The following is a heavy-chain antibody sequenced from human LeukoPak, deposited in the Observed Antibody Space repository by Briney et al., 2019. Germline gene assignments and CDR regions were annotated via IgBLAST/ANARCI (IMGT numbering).Heavy chain of an antibody. CDR3: TRDRFYAMDA. Sequence: QSGGSLRLSCAASGFTFSSYSMSWVRQAPGKGLEWVSAISSSGGNTYYADSVKGRFTISRDSAKNTLYLQMNSLRAEDTAVNYCTRDRFYAMDAWGQGTTVTVSS. V-gene: IGHV3-23*01. CDR1: GFTFSSYS. J-gene: IGHJ6*02. CDR2: ISSSGGNT.